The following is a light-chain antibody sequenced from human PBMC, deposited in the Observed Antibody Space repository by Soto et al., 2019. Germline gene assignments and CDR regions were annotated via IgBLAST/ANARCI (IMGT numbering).Light chain of an antibody. CDR2: DVS. CDR1: QNISSY. J-gene: IGKJ1*01. Sequence: IVLTQSPATLSLSPGNRATLSCRASQNISSYLIWYQQKPGQSPRVLIYDVSNRATGIPTRFSGSGSGTDFTLTISSLETENFAVYYCQRRSNWPRTFGQGTKVDIK. V-gene: IGKV3-11*01. CDR3: QRRSNWPRT.